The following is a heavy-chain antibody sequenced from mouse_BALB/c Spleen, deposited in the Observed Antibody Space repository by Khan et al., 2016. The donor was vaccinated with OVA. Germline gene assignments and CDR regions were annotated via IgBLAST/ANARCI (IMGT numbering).Heavy chain of an antibody. D-gene: IGHD2-14*01. CDR2: INPSNGYT. CDR3: VRDGAYHRNDGWFAY. J-gene: IGHJ3*01. CDR1: GYTFTSYT. Sequence: QMQLEESGAELARPGASVKMSCKASGYTFTSYTIHWIKKRPGQGLEWIGYINPSNGYTNYNQKFKVKATLTTDKSSTTAYLQLSSLTSDDSAVYNCVRDGAYHRNDGWFAYWGQGTLVTVSA. V-gene: IGHV1-4*01.